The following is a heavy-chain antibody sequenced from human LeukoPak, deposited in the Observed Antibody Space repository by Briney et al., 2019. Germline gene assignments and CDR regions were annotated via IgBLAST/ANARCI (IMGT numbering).Heavy chain of an antibody. J-gene: IGHJ4*02. V-gene: IGHV3-7*01. CDR3: ATNTRAYALLLAY. D-gene: IGHD4-17*01. CDR1: GFTFSSSW. CDR2: INQDGGQK. Sequence: PGGSLRLSCAASGFTFSSSWMIWARQAPGKGLEWVANINQDGGQKYYLDSVKGRFTISRDNADNSLYLQMDGLRAEDTAVYYCATNTRAYALLLAYWGQGTLVTVSS.